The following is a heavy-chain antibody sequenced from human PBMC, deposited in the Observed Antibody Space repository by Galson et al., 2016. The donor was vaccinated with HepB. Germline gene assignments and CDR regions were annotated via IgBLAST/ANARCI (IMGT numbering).Heavy chain of an antibody. CDR1: DFTFNTYA. V-gene: IGHV3-23*01. CDR2: ISGSGDAA. J-gene: IGHJ4*02. Sequence: SLRLSCAASDFTFNTYAMNWVRQAPGKGLEWVAAISGSGDAAYYGDSVKGRFALSRDNSKNTVSLQLNRLKVEDTALYYCAKEFHGSCPWAWAFDFWGQGIQVTVSS. D-gene: IGHD2-15*01. CDR3: AKEFHGSCPWAWAFDF.